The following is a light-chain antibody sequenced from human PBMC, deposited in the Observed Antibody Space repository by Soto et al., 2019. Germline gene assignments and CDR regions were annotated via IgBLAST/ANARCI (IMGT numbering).Light chain of an antibody. J-gene: IGLJ1*01. CDR2: DIN. V-gene: IGLV2-14*01. Sequence: QSALTQPASVSGSPGQSITISGTGTSSDVGNYIFVSWYRQHPGKAPKLMIYDINNRPSGVSNRFSGSKSGNTASLTISGLQAEDEADYYCLSYTTSASYVFGTGTKVNV. CDR1: SSDVGNYIF. CDR3: LSYTTSASYV.